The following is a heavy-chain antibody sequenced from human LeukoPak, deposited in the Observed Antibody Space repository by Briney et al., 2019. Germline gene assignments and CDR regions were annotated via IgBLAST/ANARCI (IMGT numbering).Heavy chain of an antibody. D-gene: IGHD4-23*01. J-gene: IGHJ4*02. V-gene: IGHV4-59*12. CDR3: ARGRWYQDY. CDR1: GGSISSYY. Sequence: NPSETLSLTCTVSGGSISSYYWSWIRQPPGKGLEWIGYIYFNGNTNYNTTLKNRVTISVDTSKNQFSLKLSSVTAADTAVYYCARGRWYQDYWGQGTLVTVSS. CDR2: IYFNGNT.